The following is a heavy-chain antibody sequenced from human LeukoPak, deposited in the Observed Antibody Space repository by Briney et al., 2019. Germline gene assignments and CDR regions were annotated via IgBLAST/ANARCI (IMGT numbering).Heavy chain of an antibody. V-gene: IGHV1-8*01. D-gene: IGHD2-2*02. CDR3: ARRQYCSSTSCYSYYYYYYMDV. CDR1: GYTFTSYD. J-gene: IGHJ6*03. CDR2: MNPNSGNT. Sequence: GASVKVSCKASGYTFTSYDINWVRQAPGQGLEWMGWMNPNSGNTGYAQKFQGRVTMTRNTSISTAYMELSSLRSEDTAVYYCARRQYCSSTSCYSYYYYYYMDVWGKGTTVTVSS.